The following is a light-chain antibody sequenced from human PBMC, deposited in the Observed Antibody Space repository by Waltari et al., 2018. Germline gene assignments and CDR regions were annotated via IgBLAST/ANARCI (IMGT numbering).Light chain of an antibody. CDR3: QQYNDWPPWT. CDR2: GAS. CDR1: QSVSSN. V-gene: IGKV3D-15*01. Sequence: EIVMTQSPSTLSVSPGERATLSCRARQSVSSNFDWYQQQPGQAPRLLIYGASTRATGIPARFSGSGSGTEFTLTITSLQSEDFAVYYCQQYNDWPPWTFGQGTKVEIK. J-gene: IGKJ1*01.